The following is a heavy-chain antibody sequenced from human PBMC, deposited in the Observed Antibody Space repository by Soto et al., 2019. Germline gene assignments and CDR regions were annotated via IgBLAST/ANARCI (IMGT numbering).Heavy chain of an antibody. V-gene: IGHV5-10-1*01. Sequence: PGESLKISCKGSGYSFTSYWISWVRQMPGKGLEWMGRIDPSDSYTNYSPSFQGHVTISADKSISTAYLQWSSLKASDTAVYYCAKVDYSGSYFDYWGQGTPVTVSS. CDR2: IDPSDSYT. CDR1: GYSFTSYW. CDR3: AKVDYSGSYFDY. D-gene: IGHD1-26*01. J-gene: IGHJ4*02.